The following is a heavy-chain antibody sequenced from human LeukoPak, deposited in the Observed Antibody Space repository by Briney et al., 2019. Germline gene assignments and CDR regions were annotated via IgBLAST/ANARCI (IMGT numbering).Heavy chain of an antibody. CDR1: GGSISSSY. Sequence: SETLSRTCTVSGGSISSSYWSWIRQPPGKGLEWIGYIYYSGTTNYNPSLKSRLTISVDTSKNQFSLKLSSVTAADTAVYYCARRGFCSGGTCLTFDLWGQGTLVTVSS. CDR2: IYYSGTT. J-gene: IGHJ4*02. D-gene: IGHD2-15*01. CDR3: ARRGFCSGGTCLTFDL. V-gene: IGHV4-59*08.